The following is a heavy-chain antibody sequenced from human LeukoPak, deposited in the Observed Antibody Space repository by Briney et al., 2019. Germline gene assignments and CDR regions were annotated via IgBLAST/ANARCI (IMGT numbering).Heavy chain of an antibody. D-gene: IGHD2-2*02. J-gene: IGHJ6*03. V-gene: IGHV4-61*02. CDR2: IYTSGST. CDR3: ARLVYCSSTSCYTDRYYYYYYMDV. CDR1: GGSISSGSYY. Sequence: SETLSLTCTVSGGSISSGSYYWSWIRQPAGKGLEWIGRIYTSGSTNYNPSLKSRVTISVDTSKNQFSLKLSSVTAADTAVYYCARLVYCSSTSCYTDRYYYYYYMDVWGKGTTVTVSS.